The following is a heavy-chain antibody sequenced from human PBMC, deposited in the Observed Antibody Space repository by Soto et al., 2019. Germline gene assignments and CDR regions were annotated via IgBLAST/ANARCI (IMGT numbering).Heavy chain of an antibody. CDR3: AKGFRNYWAFDY. J-gene: IGHJ4*02. CDR1: GFSFSTYG. Sequence: GGSVRLSCAASGFSFSTYGMHWVRQAPGKGLEWVAFISNDGSNKYYADSVKGRFTISRDNSKNTLYLQMNSLRAEDTAVYYCAKGFRNYWAFDYWGQGTLVTVSS. V-gene: IGHV3-30*18. CDR2: ISNDGSNK. D-gene: IGHD1-7*01.